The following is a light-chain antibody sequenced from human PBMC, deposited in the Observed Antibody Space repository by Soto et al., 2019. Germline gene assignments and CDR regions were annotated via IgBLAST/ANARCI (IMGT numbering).Light chain of an antibody. CDR1: QSVSSNY. CDR2: AAS. CDR3: QQSYSPLWT. J-gene: IGKJ1*01. V-gene: IGKV3-20*01. Sequence: IVLTQSPGTLSLSPGERATLSCRAGQSVSSNYLAWYQQKPGQAPRLLIYAASSRATGIPDRFSGSGSGTDFTLTIDGLEPEDFATYYCQQSYSPLWTFGQGTKVDIK.